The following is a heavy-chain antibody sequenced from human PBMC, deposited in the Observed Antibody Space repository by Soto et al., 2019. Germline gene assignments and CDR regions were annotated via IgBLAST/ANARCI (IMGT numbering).Heavy chain of an antibody. CDR1: GFTFSSYG. J-gene: IGHJ6*02. Sequence: QVQLVESGGGVVQPGRSLRLSCAASGFTFSSYGMHWVRQAPGKGLEWVAVISYDGSNKYYADSVKGRFTISRDNSKNTLYLQMNSLRAEDTAVYYCAKEAVVVVDYYYYGMDVWGQGTTVTASS. CDR3: AKEAVVVVDYYYYGMDV. CDR2: ISYDGSNK. V-gene: IGHV3-30*18. D-gene: IGHD2-15*01.